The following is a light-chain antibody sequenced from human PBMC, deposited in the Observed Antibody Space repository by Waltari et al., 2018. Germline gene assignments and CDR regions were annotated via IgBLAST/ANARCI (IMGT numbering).Light chain of an antibody. J-gene: IGLJ3*02. Sequence: QSVLPQPPSASGTPGQRVTISCSGSSSNIGSNTVNWYQQLPGTAPKLLIYSNNQRPSGVPDRFSGSKCGTSASLAISGLQSEDEADYYCAAWDDSLNGWVFGGGTKLTVL. V-gene: IGLV1-44*01. CDR1: SSNIGSNT. CDR2: SNN. CDR3: AAWDDSLNGWV.